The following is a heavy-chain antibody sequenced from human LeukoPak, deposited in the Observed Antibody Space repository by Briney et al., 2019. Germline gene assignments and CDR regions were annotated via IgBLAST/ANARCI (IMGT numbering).Heavy chain of an antibody. CDR2: MNPNSGNT. CDR1: GYTFTSYD. D-gene: IGHD2-2*01. V-gene: IGHV1-8*01. CDR3: ARGPVVVPAYPYLLDYYYYGMDV. J-gene: IGHJ6*02. Sequence: GASVKVSCKASGYTFTSYDINWVRQATGQGLERMGWMNPNSGNTGYAQKFQGRVTMTRNTSISTAYMELSSLRSEDTAVYYCARGPVVVPAYPYLLDYYYYGMDVWGQGTTVTVSS.